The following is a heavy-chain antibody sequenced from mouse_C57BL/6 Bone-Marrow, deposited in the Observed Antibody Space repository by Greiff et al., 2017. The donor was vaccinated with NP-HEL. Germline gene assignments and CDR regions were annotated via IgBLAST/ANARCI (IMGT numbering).Heavy chain of an antibody. V-gene: IGHV1-81*01. J-gene: IGHJ1*03. D-gene: IGHD2-4*01. CDR1: GYTFTSYG. CDR2: IYPRSGNT. Sequence: QVQLKQSGAELARPGASVKLSCKASGYTFTSYGISWVKQRTGQGLEWIGEIYPRSGNTYYNEKFKGKATLTADTSSSTAYMELRSLTSEDSAVYFCASTYDYDGDVEGRGTGTTVTVSS. CDR3: ASTYDYDGDVEG.